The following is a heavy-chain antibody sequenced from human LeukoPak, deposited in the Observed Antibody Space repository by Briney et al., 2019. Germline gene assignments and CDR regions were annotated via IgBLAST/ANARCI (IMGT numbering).Heavy chain of an antibody. J-gene: IGHJ6*03. Sequence: QPGGSLRLSCAASGFTFDDYAMHWVRQAPGKGLEWVSGISWNSGSIGYAGSVKGRFTISRDNSKNTLYLQMNSLRAEDTAVYYCARDHTVTTSVYYYYYYMDVWGKGTTVTVSS. CDR1: GFTFDDYA. CDR2: ISWNSGSI. D-gene: IGHD4-11*01. CDR3: ARDHTVTTSVYYYYYYMDV. V-gene: IGHV3-9*01.